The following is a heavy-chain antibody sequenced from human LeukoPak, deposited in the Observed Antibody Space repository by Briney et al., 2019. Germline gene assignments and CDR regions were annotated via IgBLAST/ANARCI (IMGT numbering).Heavy chain of an antibody. CDR3: ARHKAYYGSGILFDP. Sequence: PSETLSLTCAVYGGSFSGYYWSWIRQPPGKGLEWIGEINHSGSTNYNPSLKSRVTISVDTSKNQFSLKLSSVTAADTAVYYCARHKAYYGSGILFDPWGQGTLVTVSS. CDR1: GGSFSGYY. CDR2: INHSGST. V-gene: IGHV4-34*01. J-gene: IGHJ5*02. D-gene: IGHD3-10*01.